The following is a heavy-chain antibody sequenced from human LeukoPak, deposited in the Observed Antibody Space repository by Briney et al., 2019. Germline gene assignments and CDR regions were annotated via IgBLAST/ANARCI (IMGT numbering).Heavy chain of an antibody. V-gene: IGHV3-20*04. CDR1: GFTFDDYG. D-gene: IGHD3-16*02. CDR3: ARGSNEEVRYYDYVWGSYRYSAIDY. CDR2: INWNGGST. Sequence: PGGSLRLSCAASGFTFDDYGMSWVRQAPGKGLEWVSGINWNGGSTGYADSVKGRFTISRDNAKNSLYLQMNSLRAEDTASYYCARGSNEEVRYYDYVWGSYRYSAIDYWGQGTLVTVSS. J-gene: IGHJ4*02.